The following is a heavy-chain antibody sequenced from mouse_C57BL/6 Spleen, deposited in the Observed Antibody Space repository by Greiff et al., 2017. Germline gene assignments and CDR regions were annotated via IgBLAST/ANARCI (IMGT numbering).Heavy chain of an antibody. CDR1: GYTFTDYY. V-gene: IGHV1-26*01. CDR3: ARGIPYYGSPDY. CDR2: INPNNGGT. D-gene: IGHD1-1*01. J-gene: IGHJ2*01. Sequence: EVQLQQSGPELVKPGASVKISCKASGYTFTDYYMNWVKQSHGKSLEWIGDINPNNGGTSYNQKFKGKATLTVDKSSSTAYMELRSLTSEDSAVYYCARGIPYYGSPDYWGQGTTLTVSS.